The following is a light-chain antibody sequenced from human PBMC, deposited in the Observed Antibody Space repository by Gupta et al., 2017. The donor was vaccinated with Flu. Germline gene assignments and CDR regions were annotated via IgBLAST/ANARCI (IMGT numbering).Light chain of an antibody. CDR2: EAS. V-gene: IGKV3-11*01. J-gene: IGKJ4*01. CDR3: QQRCNWPLT. CDR1: HSIDTS. Sequence: VVLTQSPATLSLSPGERATLSCRASHSIDTSLAWYQQKPGQGPRLLIYEASTRATGIPARFSGSGSGTEFTLTISSLEPEDFAVYYCQQRCNWPLTFGGGTKVEI.